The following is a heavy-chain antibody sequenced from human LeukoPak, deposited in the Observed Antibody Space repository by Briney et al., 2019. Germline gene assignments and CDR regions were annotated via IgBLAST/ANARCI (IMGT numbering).Heavy chain of an antibody. D-gene: IGHD3-22*01. CDR2: IIPIFGTA. CDR1: GGTFSSYA. CDR3: ARGGYYDSSGYYYAYYFDY. J-gene: IGHJ4*02. Sequence: SVTVSCKASGGTFSSYAISWVRQAPGQGLEWMGGIIPIFGTANYAQKFQGRVTITADESTSTAYMELSSLRSEDTAVYYCARGGYYDSSGYYYAYYFDYWGQGTLVTVSS. V-gene: IGHV1-69*13.